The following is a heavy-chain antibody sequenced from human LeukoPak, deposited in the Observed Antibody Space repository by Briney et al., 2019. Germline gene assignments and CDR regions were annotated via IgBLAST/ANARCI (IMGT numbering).Heavy chain of an antibody. J-gene: IGHJ3*02. CDR2: ISAYNGNT. V-gene: IGHV1-18*01. D-gene: IGHD2-2*02. CDR1: GYTFTSYG. Sequence: ASVKVSCKASGYTFTSYGISWVRQAPGQGLGWMGRISAYNGNTVYAQNLQGRVTMTTDTSTSTAYMELRSLRSDDTAVYYCARETKMYQLLDPDAFDMWGQGTMVTVSS. CDR3: ARETKMYQLLDPDAFDM.